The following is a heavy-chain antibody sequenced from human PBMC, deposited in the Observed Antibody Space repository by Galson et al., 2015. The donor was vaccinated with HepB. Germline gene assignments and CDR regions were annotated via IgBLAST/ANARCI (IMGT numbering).Heavy chain of an antibody. V-gene: IGHV3-9*01. CDR3: AKDSTYGSGTVVEY. D-gene: IGHD3-10*01. J-gene: IGHJ4*02. Sequence: SLRLSCAASGFSFDDYAMHWVRQAPGKGLEWVSGISWNSGSIDYADSVKGRFTISRDNAKNSLYLQMNSLRAEDTALYYCAKDSTYGSGTVVEYWGQGTLVTVSS. CDR2: ISWNSGSI. CDR1: GFSFDDYA.